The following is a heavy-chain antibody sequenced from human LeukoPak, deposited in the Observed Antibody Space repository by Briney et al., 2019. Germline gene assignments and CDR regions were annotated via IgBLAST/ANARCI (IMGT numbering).Heavy chain of an antibody. CDR1: GFTFSSYA. D-gene: IGHD3-10*01. V-gene: IGHV3-23*01. J-gene: IGHJ3*02. CDR3: AKDRGDPLRVRGVIIRGAFDI. CDR2: ISGSGGST. Sequence: GGSLRLSCAASGFTFSSYAMSWVRQAPGKGLEWVSAISGSGGSTYYADSVKGRFTISRDNSKNTLYLQMNSLRAEDTAVYYCAKDRGDPLRVRGVIIRGAFDIWGQGTMVTVSS.